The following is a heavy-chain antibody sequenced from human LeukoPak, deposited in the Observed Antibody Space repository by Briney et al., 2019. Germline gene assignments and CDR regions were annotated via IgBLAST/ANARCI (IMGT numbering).Heavy chain of an antibody. CDR3: AREHRGSSSLSFDY. J-gene: IGHJ4*02. D-gene: IGHD1-26*01. CDR2: ISSSSSSI. CDR1: GFIFSSYS. V-gene: IGHV3-48*02. Sequence: GGSLRLSCAASGFIFSSYSMSWVRQAPGKGLEWVSYISSSSSSIYYADSVRGRFTISRDNAKNSLYLQMNSLRDEDTAVYYCAREHRGSSSLSFDYWGQGILVTVSS.